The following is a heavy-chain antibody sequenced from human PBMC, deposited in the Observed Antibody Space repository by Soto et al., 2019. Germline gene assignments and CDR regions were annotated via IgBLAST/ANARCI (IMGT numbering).Heavy chain of an antibody. CDR2: IYYSGST. D-gene: IGHD3-9*01. CDR1: GGSISSGGYY. V-gene: IGHV4-31*03. J-gene: IGHJ6*02. CDR3: ARHYDILTGYGMDV. Sequence: SETLSLTCTVSGGSISSGGYYWSWIRQHPGKGLEWIGYIYYSGSTYYNPSLKSRVTISVDTSKNQFSLKLGSVTAADTAVYYCARHYDILTGYGMDVWGQGTTVTVSS.